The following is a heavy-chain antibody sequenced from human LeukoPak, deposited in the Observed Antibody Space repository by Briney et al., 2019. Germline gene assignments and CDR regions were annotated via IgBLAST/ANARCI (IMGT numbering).Heavy chain of an antibody. Sequence: GGSLRLSCAASGFTFSSYSMNWVRQAPGKGLEWVSSISSSSSYIYYADSVKGRFTISRDNAKNSLYLQMNSLRAEDTAVYYCARSITIFGSAGAFDYWGQGTLVTVSS. V-gene: IGHV3-21*01. D-gene: IGHD3-3*01. J-gene: IGHJ4*02. CDR1: GFTFSSYS. CDR3: ARSITIFGSAGAFDY. CDR2: ISSSSSYI.